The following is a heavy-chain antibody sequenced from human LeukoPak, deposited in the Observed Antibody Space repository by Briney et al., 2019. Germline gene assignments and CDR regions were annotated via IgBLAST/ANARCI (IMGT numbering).Heavy chain of an antibody. CDR3: ARGMRRFYGSGRRDWFDP. D-gene: IGHD3-10*01. CDR2: ISSSGSTI. Sequence: GGSLRLSCAASGFTFSDYYMSWIRQAPGKGLEWVSYISSSGSTIYYADSVKGRFTISRGNAKNSLYLQMNSLRAEDTAVYYCARGMRRFYGSGRRDWFDPWGQGTLVTVSS. CDR1: GFTFSDYY. J-gene: IGHJ5*02. V-gene: IGHV3-11*01.